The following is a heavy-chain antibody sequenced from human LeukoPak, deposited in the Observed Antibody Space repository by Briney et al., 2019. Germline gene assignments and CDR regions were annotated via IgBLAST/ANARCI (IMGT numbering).Heavy chain of an antibody. V-gene: IGHV3-66*01. Sequence: GGSLRLSCAASGFTVSSNYMSWVRQAPGKGLEWVSVIYSGGSTYYADSVKGRFTISRDNSKNTLYLQMNSLRAEDTAVYYCARSLRDFWSGYYSYWGQGTLVTVSS. J-gene: IGHJ4*02. CDR2: IYSGGST. CDR3: ARSLRDFWSGYYSY. D-gene: IGHD3-3*01. CDR1: GFTVSSNY.